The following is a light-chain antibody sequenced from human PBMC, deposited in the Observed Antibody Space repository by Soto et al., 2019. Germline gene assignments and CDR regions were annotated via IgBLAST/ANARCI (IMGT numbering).Light chain of an antibody. J-gene: IGKJ1*01. CDR1: QSVGSN. CDR2: GAS. Sequence: EIVMTQSPGTLSVSPGERATPSCRVSQSVGSNLAWYQQKPGQAPRLLIYGASTRATGIPVRFTGSGSGTEFTLTISSLQSEDFALYYCQHYSNWPPWTFGRGTKVDIK. CDR3: QHYSNWPPWT. V-gene: IGKV3-15*01.